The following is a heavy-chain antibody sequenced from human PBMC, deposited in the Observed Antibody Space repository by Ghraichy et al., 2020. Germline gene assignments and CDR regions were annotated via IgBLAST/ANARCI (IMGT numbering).Heavy chain of an antibody. Sequence: LSLTCAASGFTFSSYGMHWVRQAPGKGLEWVAVISYDGSNKYYADSVKGRFTISRDNSKNTLYLQMNSLRAEDTAVYYCAKERELDYYDSSGLDYWGQGTLVTVSS. D-gene: IGHD3-22*01. CDR2: ISYDGSNK. CDR1: GFTFSSYG. J-gene: IGHJ4*02. V-gene: IGHV3-30*18. CDR3: AKERELDYYDSSGLDY.